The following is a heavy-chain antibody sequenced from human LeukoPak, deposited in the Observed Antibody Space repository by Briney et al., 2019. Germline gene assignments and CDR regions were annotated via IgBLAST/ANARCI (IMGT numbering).Heavy chain of an antibody. D-gene: IGHD5-18*01. J-gene: IGHJ4*02. CDR2: IYYSGST. CDR1: GGSISSYY. Sequence: SETLSLTCTVSGGSISSYYWSWIRQPPGKGLEWIGYIYYSGSTNYNPSLKSRVTLSVDTSQNQFSLKLSSVTAADTAVYYCARGEYSYGFDNFDFWGQGTLVTVSS. CDR3: ARGEYSYGFDNFDF. V-gene: IGHV4-59*01.